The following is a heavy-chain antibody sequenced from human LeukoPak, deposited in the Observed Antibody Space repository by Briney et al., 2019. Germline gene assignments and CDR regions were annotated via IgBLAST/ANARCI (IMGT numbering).Heavy chain of an antibody. V-gene: IGHV4-34*01. J-gene: IGHJ5*02. Sequence: GSLRLSCAASGFTFSSYAMSWIRQPPGKWLDWIGEINHSGSTNYNPSLKSRVTISVDTSKNQFSLKLSSVTAADTAVYYCARGYCSGGSCYSGFDPWGQGTLVTVSS. CDR3: ARGYCSGGSCYSGFDP. CDR2: INHSGST. D-gene: IGHD2-15*01. CDR1: GFTFSSYA.